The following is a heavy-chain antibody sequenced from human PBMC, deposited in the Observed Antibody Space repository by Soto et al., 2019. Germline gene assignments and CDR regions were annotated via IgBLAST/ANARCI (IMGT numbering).Heavy chain of an antibody. Sequence: GGSLRLSCAASGFTFSSYAMHWVRQAPGKGLEWVAVISYDGSNKYYADSVKGRFTISRDNSKNTLYLQMNSLRAEDTAVYYCARAAGYYYDSSGYYGADRDAFDIWGQGTMVTVSS. CDR3: ARAAGYYYDSSGYYGADRDAFDI. CDR1: GFTFSSYA. J-gene: IGHJ3*02. V-gene: IGHV3-30-3*01. D-gene: IGHD3-22*01. CDR2: ISYDGSNK.